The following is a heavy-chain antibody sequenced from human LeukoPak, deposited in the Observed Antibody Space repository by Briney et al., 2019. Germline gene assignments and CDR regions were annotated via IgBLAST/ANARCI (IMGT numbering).Heavy chain of an antibody. CDR2: ISGSGGST. Sequence: SWGSLRLSCAASGFTFSSYGMSWVRQAPGKGLEWVSAISGSGGSTYYADSVKGRFTISRDNAKNSLYLQMNSLRAEDTAVYYCAELGITMIGGVWGKGTTVTISS. CDR3: AELGITMIGGV. V-gene: IGHV3-23*01. D-gene: IGHD3-10*02. CDR1: GFTFSSYG. J-gene: IGHJ6*04.